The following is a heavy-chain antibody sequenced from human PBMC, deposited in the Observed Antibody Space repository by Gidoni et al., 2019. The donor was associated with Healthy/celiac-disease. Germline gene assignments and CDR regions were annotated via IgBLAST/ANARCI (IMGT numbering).Heavy chain of an antibody. CDR2: INHSGST. Sequence: QLQLQQWGAGLLTPSETLSLTCSVYGVSFSGYYWSWLRQPPGKGLEWIGEINHSGSTNYNPSLKSRVTISVDTSKNQFSLKLSSVTAADTAVYYCARGSGYYYYYGMDVWGQGTTVTVSS. V-gene: IGHV4-34*01. J-gene: IGHJ6*02. CDR3: ARGSGYYYYYGMDV. CDR1: GVSFSGYY.